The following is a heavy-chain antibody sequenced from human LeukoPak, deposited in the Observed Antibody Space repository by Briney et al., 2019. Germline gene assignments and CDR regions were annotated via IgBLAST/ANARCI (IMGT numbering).Heavy chain of an antibody. CDR2: IYNSGST. Sequence: SETLSLTCTVSGGSISSDYWSWIRQPPGKGLEWVAYIYNSGSTSYNPSLKSRGTISMNTSKNQFSLKLSSVTAADTAVYYCARGPGGGSYSDAFDIWGQGTMVTVSS. CDR3: ARGPGGGSYSDAFDI. J-gene: IGHJ3*02. V-gene: IGHV4-59*01. D-gene: IGHD1-26*01. CDR1: GGSISSDY.